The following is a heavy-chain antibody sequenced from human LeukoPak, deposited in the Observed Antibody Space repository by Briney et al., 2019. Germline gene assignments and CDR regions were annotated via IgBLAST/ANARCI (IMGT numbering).Heavy chain of an antibody. V-gene: IGHV4-4*08. Sequence: GSLRLSCAASGFTFSSYWMSWVRQAPGKGLEWIGRIYTSGSTNYNPSLKSRVTISVDTSKNQFSLKLSPVTAADTAVYYCARGIMVRGVMRYYYYMDVWGKGTTVTISS. J-gene: IGHJ6*03. CDR3: ARGIMVRGVMRYYYYMDV. CDR2: IYTSGST. D-gene: IGHD3-10*01. CDR1: GFTFSSYW.